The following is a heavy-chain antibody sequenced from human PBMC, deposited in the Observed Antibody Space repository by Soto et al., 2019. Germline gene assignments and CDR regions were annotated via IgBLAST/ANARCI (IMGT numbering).Heavy chain of an antibody. CDR3: ARDRDYGGNSGGYNWFDP. D-gene: IGHD4-17*01. CDR2: IYYSGST. Sequence: LSLTCTVSGGSVSSGSYYWSWIRQPPGKGLEWIGYIYYSGSTNYNPSLKSRVTISVDTSKNQFSLKLSSVTAADTAVYYCARDRDYGGNSGGYNWFDPWGRGTLVTVSS. V-gene: IGHV4-61*01. CDR1: GGSVSSGSYY. J-gene: IGHJ5*02.